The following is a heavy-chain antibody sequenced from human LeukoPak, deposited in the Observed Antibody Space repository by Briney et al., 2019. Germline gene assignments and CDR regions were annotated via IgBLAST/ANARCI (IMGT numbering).Heavy chain of an antibody. CDR1: GYSFTSYW. J-gene: IGHJ4*02. Sequence: GESLKISCKGSGYSFTSYWIGWVRQMPGEGLEWMGIIYPGDSDTRYSPSFQGQVTISADKSISTAYLQWRSLKASDTAMYYCARRHDFWSGGVFVDYWGQGTLVTVSS. V-gene: IGHV5-51*01. D-gene: IGHD3-3*01. CDR2: IYPGDSDT. CDR3: ARRHDFWSGGVFVDY.